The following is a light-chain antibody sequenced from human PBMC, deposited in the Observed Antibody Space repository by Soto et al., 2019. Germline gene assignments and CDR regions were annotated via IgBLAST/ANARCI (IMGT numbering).Light chain of an antibody. CDR2: GAS. Sequence: NVLTKSPGTLSLSTGERATLSCRASQSVSNNYLAWYQQKPGQAPRLLIYGASNRATGIPDRFSGSGSGTDFTLTISRLEPEDFAVYYCQQFYKWPQTFGQGTKVDI. V-gene: IGKV3-20*01. J-gene: IGKJ1*01. CDR1: QSVSNNY. CDR3: QQFYKWPQT.